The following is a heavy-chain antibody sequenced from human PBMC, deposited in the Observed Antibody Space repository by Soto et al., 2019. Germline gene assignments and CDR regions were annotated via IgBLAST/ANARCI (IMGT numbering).Heavy chain of an antibody. CDR1: GASIGSGGYY. CDR2: IYYTGSA. CDR3: AREGGSYSSLFDY. D-gene: IGHD2-21*02. J-gene: IGHJ4*02. Sequence: PSETLSLTCSVSGASIGSGGYYWSWVRQYPGKGLEWIGYIYYTGSASYNPSLKSRVTISVDTSKNQFSLNLTSVTAADTAVYYCAREGGSYSSLFDYWGQGTLVTVSS. V-gene: IGHV4-31*02.